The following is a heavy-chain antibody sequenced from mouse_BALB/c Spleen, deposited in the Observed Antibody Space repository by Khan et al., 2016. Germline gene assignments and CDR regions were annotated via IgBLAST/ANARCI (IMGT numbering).Heavy chain of an antibody. V-gene: IGHV1-9*01. CDR3: ARGAY. J-gene: IGHJ3*01. CDR1: GYTFSRYW. Sequence: QVQLKQSGAELMKPGASVKISCKATGYTFSRYWIEWVKERPGHGLAWIGEILPGTGSTNYNAKLKGKATFTAETYSNTAYIQISSLTSEDSAVYYCARGAYWGRGTLVTVSS. CDR2: ILPGTGST.